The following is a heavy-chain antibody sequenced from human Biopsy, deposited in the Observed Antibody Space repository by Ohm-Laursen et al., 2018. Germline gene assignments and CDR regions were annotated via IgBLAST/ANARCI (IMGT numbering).Heavy chain of an antibody. D-gene: IGHD1-26*01. V-gene: IGHV4-59*01. CDR3: ARVVGAATGFDQ. J-gene: IGHJ4*02. CDR2: IWSSGTT. Sequence: SETLSLTCSISGGSISGYYWNWIRQSPGKGLEWIGYIWSSGTTDHNPSLQSRVSMSLELSTDQFSLKVDSVTAADTAVYYCARVVGAATGFDQWGQGIPVTVSS. CDR1: GGSISGYY.